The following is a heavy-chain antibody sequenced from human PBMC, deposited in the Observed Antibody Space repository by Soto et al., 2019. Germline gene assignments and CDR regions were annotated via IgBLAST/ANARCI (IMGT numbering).Heavy chain of an antibody. V-gene: IGHV4-4*02. CDR1: GGSISSSNW. CDR3: ASDSSGYYSYNWFDP. J-gene: IGHJ5*02. CDR2: IYHSGST. D-gene: IGHD3-22*01. Sequence: SETLSLTCAVSGGSISSSNWWSWVRQPPGKGLEWIGEIYHSGSTNYNPSLKSRVTISVDKSKNQFSLKLSSVTAADTAVYYCASDSSGYYSYNWFDPWGQGTLVT.